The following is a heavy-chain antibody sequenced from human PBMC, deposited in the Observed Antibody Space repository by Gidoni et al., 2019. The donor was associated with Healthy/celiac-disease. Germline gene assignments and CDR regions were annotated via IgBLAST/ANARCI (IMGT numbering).Heavy chain of an antibody. D-gene: IGHD3-3*01. CDR3: ARGSVLRFLEWLNRGAFDN. CDR2: IYYSGST. CDR1: GGSISSSSYY. J-gene: IGHJ3*02. V-gene: IGHV4-39*07. Sequence: QLQLQESGPGLVKPSETLSLTCTVSGGSISSSSYYWGWIRQPPGKGLEWIGSIYYSGSTYYNPSLKSRVTISVDTSKNQFSLKLSSVTAADTAVYYCARGSVLRFLEWLNRGAFDNWGQGTMVTVSS.